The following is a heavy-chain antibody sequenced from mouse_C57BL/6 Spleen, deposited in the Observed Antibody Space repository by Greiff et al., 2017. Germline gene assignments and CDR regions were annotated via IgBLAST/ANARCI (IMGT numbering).Heavy chain of an antibody. J-gene: IGHJ4*01. CDR1: GYTFTDYE. CDR3: TKAMDY. V-gene: IGHV1-15*01. CDR2: IDPETGGT. Sequence: VKLQQSGAELVRPGASVTLSCQASGYTFTDYEMHWVKQTPVHGLEWIGAIDPETGGTAYNQKFKGKAILTADKSSSTAYMELRSLTSEDSAVYYCTKAMDYWGQGTSVTVSS.